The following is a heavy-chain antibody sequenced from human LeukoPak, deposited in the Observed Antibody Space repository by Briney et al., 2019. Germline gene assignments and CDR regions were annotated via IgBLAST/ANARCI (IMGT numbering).Heavy chain of an antibody. CDR2: VYYNGSA. D-gene: IGHD2-15*01. V-gene: IGHV4-59*01. Sequence: SETLSLTCTVSGDSINYYYWSWIRQSPGKGLEWIGYVYYNGSAKYNPSLINRVTISVDMSKNQYSLKVSSVTAADTAIYYCARKGGHFDYWGRGTLVTVSS. J-gene: IGHJ4*02. CDR3: ARKGGHFDY. CDR1: GDSINYYY.